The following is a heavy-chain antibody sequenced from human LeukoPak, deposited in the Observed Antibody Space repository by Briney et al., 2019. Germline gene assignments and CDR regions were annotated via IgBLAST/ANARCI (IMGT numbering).Heavy chain of an antibody. V-gene: IGHV3-53*01. Sequence: GGSLRLSCAASGLTFNSNYMNWVRQAPGKGLQWVSVIYSGGTTYYADSVKGRFTISRDNSKNTLYLQMNSLRAEDTAVYYCARALLVRNGYNYSPNYFDYWGQGTLVTVSS. CDR3: ARALLVRNGYNYSPNYFDY. CDR1: GLTFNSNY. CDR2: IYSGGTT. J-gene: IGHJ4*02. D-gene: IGHD5-24*01.